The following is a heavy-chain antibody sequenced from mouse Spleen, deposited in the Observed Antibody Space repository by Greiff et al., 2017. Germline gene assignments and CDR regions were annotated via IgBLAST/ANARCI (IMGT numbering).Heavy chain of an antibody. CDR2: INPYNGGT. D-gene: IGHD2-4*01. Sequence: EVQLQQSGPVLVKPGASVKMSCKASGYTFTDYYMNWVKQSHGKSLEWIGVINPYNGGTSYNQKFKGKATLTVDKSSSTAYMELNSLTSEDSAVYYCARSGITTTGYAMDYWGQGTSVTVSS. CDR1: GYTFTDYY. CDR3: ARSGITTTGYAMDY. J-gene: IGHJ4*01. V-gene: IGHV1-19*01.